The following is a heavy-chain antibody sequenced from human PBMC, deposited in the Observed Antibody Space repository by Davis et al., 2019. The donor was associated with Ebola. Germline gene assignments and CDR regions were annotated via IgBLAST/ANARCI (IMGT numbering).Heavy chain of an antibody. J-gene: IGHJ5*02. CDR1: GFTFSTYW. D-gene: IGHD3-22*01. V-gene: IGHV3-33*08. CDR3: ARDHYDSSAHNWFDP. Sequence: GESLKISCATSGFTFSTYWMHWVRQAPGKGLEWVAVIWYDGSNEDYADSVKGRFTISRDNSKNTLYLQMNSLRAEDTAVYYCARDHYDSSAHNWFDPWGQGTLVTVSS. CDR2: IWYDGSNE.